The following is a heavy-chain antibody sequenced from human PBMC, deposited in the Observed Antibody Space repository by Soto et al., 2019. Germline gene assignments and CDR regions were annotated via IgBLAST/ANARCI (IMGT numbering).Heavy chain of an antibody. V-gene: IGHV4-4*02. CDR2: IYRTGST. J-gene: IGHJ4*02. Sequence: SETLSLTCAVSGGSFTSNNWWTWVRQPPGQGLEWIGEIYRTGSTNYNPSLKSRVTISLDKSENQFSLKVTSLTAEDTEVSYCPSRDPGTSVDYWGQGTLVTVSS. CDR1: GGSFTSNNW. D-gene: IGHD1-7*01. CDR3: PSRDPGTSVDY.